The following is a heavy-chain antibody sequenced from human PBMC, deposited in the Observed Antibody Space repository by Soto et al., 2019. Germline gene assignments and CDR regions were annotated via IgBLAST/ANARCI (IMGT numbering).Heavy chain of an antibody. CDR1: GYTFTSYY. CDR2: MNPNSGNT. Sequence: GASVKVSCKASGYTFTSYYINWVRQATGQGLEWMGWMNPNSGNTGYAQKFQGRVTMTRNTSISTAYMELSSLRSEDTAVYYCAKAKGYDILTGYSRSNWFDPWGQGTLVTVSS. D-gene: IGHD3-9*01. V-gene: IGHV1-8*01. J-gene: IGHJ5*02. CDR3: AKAKGYDILTGYSRSNWFDP.